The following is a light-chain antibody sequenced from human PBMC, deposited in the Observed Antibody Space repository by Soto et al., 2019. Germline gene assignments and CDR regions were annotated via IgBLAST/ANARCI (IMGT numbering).Light chain of an antibody. Sequence: EIVLTQSPVTLSLSPGESTTLSCRASQSVGSSYLAWYQHKPGQAPRLLIYGATSRATGTPDRFSGSGSGTDFTLTISRLEPEDFAVYFCQQYNYLITFGQGTRLDIK. V-gene: IGKV3-20*01. J-gene: IGKJ5*01. CDR3: QQYNYLIT. CDR1: QSVGSSY. CDR2: GAT.